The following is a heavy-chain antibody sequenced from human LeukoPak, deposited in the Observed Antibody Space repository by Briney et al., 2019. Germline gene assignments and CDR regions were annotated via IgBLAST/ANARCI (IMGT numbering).Heavy chain of an antibody. CDR2: INQDGSEK. V-gene: IGHV3-7*01. D-gene: IGHD4-23*01. CDR3: ARDGDGGTLDY. CDR1: GFTFSSYS. Sequence: PGGSLRLSCAASGFTFSSYSMSWVRQAPGKGLEWVANINQDGSEKYYVDSVKGRFTISRDNAKNSLYLQMISLRAEDTAVYYCARDGDGGTLDYWGQGTLVTVSS. J-gene: IGHJ4*02.